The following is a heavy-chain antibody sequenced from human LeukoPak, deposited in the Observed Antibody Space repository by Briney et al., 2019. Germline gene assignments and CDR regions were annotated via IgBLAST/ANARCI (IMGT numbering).Heavy chain of an antibody. CDR1: GFTVSSNS. Sequence: GGSLRLSCTVSGFTVSSNSMSWVRQAPGKGLEWVSFIYSGTTHYSDSVKGRFTISRDNSKNTLYLQMNSLRAEDTAVYYCAREVTVFGAVRGSRDAFNMWGQGTLVTVSS. V-gene: IGHV3-53*01. D-gene: IGHD3-3*01. CDR3: AREVTVFGAVRGSRDAFNM. CDR2: IYSGTT. J-gene: IGHJ3*02.